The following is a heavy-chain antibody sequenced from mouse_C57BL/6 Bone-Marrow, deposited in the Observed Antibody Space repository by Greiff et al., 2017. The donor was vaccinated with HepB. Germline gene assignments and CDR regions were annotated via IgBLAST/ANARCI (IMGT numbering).Heavy chain of an antibody. V-gene: IGHV1-76*01. D-gene: IGHD1-1*01. CDR3: ARKVYGSSSFAY. CDR2: IYPGSGNT. CDR1: GYTFTDYY. J-gene: IGHJ3*01. Sequence: VKLMESGAELVRPGASVKLSCKASGYTFTDYYINWVKQRPGQGLEWIARIYPGSGNTYYNEKFKGKATLTAEKSSSTAYMQLSSLTSEDSAVYFCARKVYGSSSFAYWGQGTLVTVSA.